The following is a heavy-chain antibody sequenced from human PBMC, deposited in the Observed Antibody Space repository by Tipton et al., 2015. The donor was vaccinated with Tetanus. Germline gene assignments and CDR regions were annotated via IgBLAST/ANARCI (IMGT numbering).Heavy chain of an antibody. V-gene: IGHV3-53*01. CDR2: IYSGGGT. D-gene: IGHD3-10*01. J-gene: IGHJ4*02. Sequence: SLRLSCAASGFTVGNNYMSWVRQAPGKGLEWVSFIYSGGGTYYADSVKGRFTISRDNSKNTLYLQMNSLRAEDTAVYYCATTHTLRDWGQGTLVAVSS. CDR3: ATTHTLRD. CDR1: GFTVGNNY.